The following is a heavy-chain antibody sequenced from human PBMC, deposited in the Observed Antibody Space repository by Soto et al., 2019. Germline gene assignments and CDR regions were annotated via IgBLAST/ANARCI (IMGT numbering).Heavy chain of an antibody. CDR2: IKSKALGGTT. D-gene: IGHD3-22*01. J-gene: IGHJ4*01. V-gene: IGHV3-15*07. CDR1: GFAFNNAW. CDR3: TTDSYSTMIEVRFDY. Sequence: PGGSLRLSCAGSGFAFNNAWINWVRQAPGKGLEWVGRIKSKALGGTTDFAAPVRGRFAITRDDSRNMAYMQMNSLNTEDTAVYYCTTDSYSTMIEVRFDYWGHGTRVTVAS.